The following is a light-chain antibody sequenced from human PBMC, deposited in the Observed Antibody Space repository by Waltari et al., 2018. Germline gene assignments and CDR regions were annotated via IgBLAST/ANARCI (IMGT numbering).Light chain of an antibody. CDR1: QSLFHSPNRKDY. V-gene: IGKV4-1*01. J-gene: IGKJ4*01. CDR3: QHDYNIPLT. CDR2: WAS. Sequence: DIVMTQSPDSLAVSLGERATINCKSSQSLFHSPNRKDYLAWYQQKPGQPPKPLLSWASTRESGFPERFSGSRSGTDFALTISTLQAEDAAVYYCQHDYNIPLTFGRGTRVEIK.